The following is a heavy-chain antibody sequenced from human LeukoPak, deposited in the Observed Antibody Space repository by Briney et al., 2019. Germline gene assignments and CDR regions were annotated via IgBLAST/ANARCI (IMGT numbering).Heavy chain of an antibody. V-gene: IGHV3-21*01. CDR3: AREGHGYSGYDYGTPYY. Sequence: GGSLRLSCAASGFTFSSYSMNWVRQAPGKGLEGVSSISSSSSYIYYADSVKGRFTISRDNAKNSLYLQMNSLRAEDTAVYYYAREGHGYSGYDYGTPYYWGQGTLVTVSS. CDR2: ISSSSSYI. D-gene: IGHD5-12*01. CDR1: GFTFSSYS. J-gene: IGHJ4*02.